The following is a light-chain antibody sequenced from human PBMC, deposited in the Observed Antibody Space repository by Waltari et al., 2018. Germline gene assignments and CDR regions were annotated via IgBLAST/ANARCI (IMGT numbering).Light chain of an antibody. V-gene: IGKV3-15*01. CDR1: QSVSSN. Sequence: EIVMTPSPATLSVSPGERATLSCRASQSVSSNLAWYQQKPGQAPRLLIYGASTRATGIPARFSGSGSGTEFTLTISSMQSEDVAVYYCQQYNNWPYTFGQGTKLEIK. J-gene: IGKJ2*01. CDR3: QQYNNWPYT. CDR2: GAS.